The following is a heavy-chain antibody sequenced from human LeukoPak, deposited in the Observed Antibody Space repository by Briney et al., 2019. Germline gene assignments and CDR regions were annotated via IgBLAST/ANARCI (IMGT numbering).Heavy chain of an antibody. CDR2: INHSGST. CDR1: GGSFSDYY. Sequence: SETLSLTCAVYGGSFSDYYWSWIRQPPGKGLEWIGEINHSGSTNYSPSLKSRVTISVDTSKNQFSLKLSSVTAADTAVYYCARLGLPQWRGWYYFDYWGQGTLVTVSS. J-gene: IGHJ4*02. CDR3: ARLGLPQWRGWYYFDY. V-gene: IGHV4-34*01. D-gene: IGHD2-21*02.